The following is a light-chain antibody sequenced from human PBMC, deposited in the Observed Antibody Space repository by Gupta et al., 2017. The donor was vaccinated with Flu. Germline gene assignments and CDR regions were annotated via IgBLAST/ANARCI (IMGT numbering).Light chain of an antibody. J-gene: IGKJ1*01. Sequence: DRVTITCRASQGISSYLAWYQQKPGKAPKLLIYAASTLQSGVPSRFSGSGSGTDFTLTISCLQSEDFATYYCQQYYSYPSVTFGQGTKVEIK. CDR3: QQYYSYPSVT. V-gene: IGKV1-8*01. CDR1: QGISSY. CDR2: AAS.